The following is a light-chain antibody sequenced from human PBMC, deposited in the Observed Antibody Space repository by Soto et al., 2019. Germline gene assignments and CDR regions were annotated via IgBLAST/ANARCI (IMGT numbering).Light chain of an antibody. CDR3: CSFTSSNTHV. CDR2: EVN. Sequence: QPASVSGSPGQSITISCTGTSSDFGNYNLVSWYQQHPGKVPKLILFEVNKRPSGVSGRFSGSKSGNTASLTISGLQAEDEADYYWCSFTSSNTHVFGTGTKVTVL. V-gene: IGLV2-23*02. CDR1: SSDFGNYNL. J-gene: IGLJ1*01.